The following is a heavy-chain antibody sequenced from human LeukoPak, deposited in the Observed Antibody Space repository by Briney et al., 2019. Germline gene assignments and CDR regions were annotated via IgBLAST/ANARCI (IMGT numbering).Heavy chain of an antibody. D-gene: IGHD3-3*01. J-gene: IGHJ5*02. V-gene: IGHV3-48*01. CDR2: ICNCRNTI. CDR1: GFTFSNYN. CDR3: AREWYYDFWSGYPGALQFDP. Sequence: GGGLRLTRAASGFTFSNYNMNRVRPAPGKGLEGVSYICNCRNTIYYADSVKGRFTISRDNAKNSLYLQMNSLRAEDTAVYYCAREWYYDFWSGYPGALQFDPWGQGTLVTVSS.